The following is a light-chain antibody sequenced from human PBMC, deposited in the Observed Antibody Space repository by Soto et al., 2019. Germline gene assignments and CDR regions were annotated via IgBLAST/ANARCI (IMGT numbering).Light chain of an antibody. V-gene: IGKV3-20*01. CDR3: QQYGSSLLT. Sequence: ERATLYCRARHVSSSYIAWYQQRPGQAPRLLIYDASNRATGIPARFSGSGSGTDFTLTISRLEPEDFAVYYCQQYGSSLLTFGGGTKVAIK. CDR2: DAS. CDR1: HVSSSY. J-gene: IGKJ4*01.